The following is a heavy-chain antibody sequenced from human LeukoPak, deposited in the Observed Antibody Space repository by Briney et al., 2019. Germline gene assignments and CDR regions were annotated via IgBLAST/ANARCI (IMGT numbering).Heavy chain of an antibody. CDR2: TRYDGSNK. CDR3: ARDPCSSSTSCYGGS. Sequence: GGSLRLSCAASGFTFSNYGMHWVRQAPGKGLEWVAFTRYDGSNKYHADSVKGRFTISRDNSKNTLYLQMNSLRAEDTAVYYCARDPCSSSTSCYGGSWGQGTLVTVSS. D-gene: IGHD2-2*01. CDR1: GFTFSNYG. V-gene: IGHV3-30*02. J-gene: IGHJ4*02.